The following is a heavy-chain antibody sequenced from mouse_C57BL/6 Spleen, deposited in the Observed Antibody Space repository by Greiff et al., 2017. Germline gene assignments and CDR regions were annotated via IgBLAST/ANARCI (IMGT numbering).Heavy chain of an antibody. CDR1: GFTFSSYA. J-gene: IGHJ3*01. Sequence: EVQVVESGEGLVKPGGSLKLSCAASGFTFSSYAMSWVRQTPEKRLEWVAYISSGGDYIYYADTVKGRFTISSDNARNTLYLQMSSLKSEDTAMYYCTREDYYGSSYVGFAYWGQGTLVTVSA. CDR3: TREDYYGSSYVGFAY. V-gene: IGHV5-9-1*02. D-gene: IGHD1-1*01. CDR2: ISSGGDYI.